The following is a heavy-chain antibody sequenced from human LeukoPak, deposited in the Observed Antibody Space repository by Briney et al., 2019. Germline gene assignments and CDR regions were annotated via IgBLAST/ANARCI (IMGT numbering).Heavy chain of an antibody. CDR3: ANGRDGYNFES. J-gene: IGHJ4*02. CDR2: ISYSGVST. D-gene: IGHD5-24*01. V-gene: IGHV3-23*01. CDR1: GFTLSSYA. Sequence: GGSLRLSCGASGFTLSSYAMSWVRQAPGKGLEWVSSISYSGVSTYYADFLKGRFTISRDNSKSTLYLQMDSLKGEDTAIYYCANGRDGYNFESWGQGTLVTVSS.